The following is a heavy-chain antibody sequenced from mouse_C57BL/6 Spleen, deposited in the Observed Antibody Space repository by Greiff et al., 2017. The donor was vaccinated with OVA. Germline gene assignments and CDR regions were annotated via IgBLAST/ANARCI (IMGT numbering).Heavy chain of an antibody. CDR2: IYPGDGDT. V-gene: IGHV1-82*01. CDR1: GYAFSSSW. D-gene: IGHD1-1*01. Sequence: QVQLKESGPELVKPGASVKISCKASGYAFSSSWMNWVKQRPGKGLEWIGRIYPGDGDTNYNGKFKGKATLTADKSSSTAYMQLSSLTSEDSAVYFCARDGSVYYYGSKSYWYFDVWGTGTTVTVSS. CDR3: ARDGSVYYYGSKSYWYFDV. J-gene: IGHJ1*03.